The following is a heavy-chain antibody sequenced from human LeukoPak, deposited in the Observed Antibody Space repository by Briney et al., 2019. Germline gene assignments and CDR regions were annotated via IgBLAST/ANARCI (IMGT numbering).Heavy chain of an antibody. D-gene: IGHD4-11*01. CDR3: ARLYDYLSWFDP. CDR1: GYSFTSYW. CDR2: IYPGDSDT. J-gene: IGHJ5*02. V-gene: IGHV5-51*01. Sequence: GESLRISCKGSGYSFTSYWIGWVRQMPGKGMEWMGIIYPGDSDTRYSPSFQGQVTISADKSISTAYLQWSSLKASDTAMYHCARLYDYLSWFDPWGQGTLVTVSS.